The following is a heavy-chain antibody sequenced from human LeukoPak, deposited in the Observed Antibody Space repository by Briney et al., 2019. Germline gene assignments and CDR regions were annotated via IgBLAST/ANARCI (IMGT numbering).Heavy chain of an antibody. CDR2: ISGSGGSA. V-gene: IGHV3-23*01. CDR1: GFTFSSYE. Sequence: GGSLRLSCAASGFTFSSYEMNWVRQAPGKGLEWVSAISGSGGSAYYANSVKGRFTISRDSSKNTLYLQMNSLRAEDTAVYYCAKGPDLAEYWGQGTLVTVSS. CDR3: AKGPDLAEY. J-gene: IGHJ4*02. D-gene: IGHD1-14*01.